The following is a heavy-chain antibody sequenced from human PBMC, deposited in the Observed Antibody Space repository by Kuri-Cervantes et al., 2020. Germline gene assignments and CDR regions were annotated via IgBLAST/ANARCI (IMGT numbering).Heavy chain of an antibody. J-gene: IGHJ4*02. CDR2: IRLDGNNI. D-gene: IGHD6-13*01. CDR3: ARDPIAATGRGGSFDY. Sequence: GGSLRLSCAASGFTFSSYGMHWVRQAAGKGLEWVAVIRLDGNNIYYGDSVQGRFTISRDNSKKTLYLQMDSLRVDDTAVYYCARDPIAATGRGGSFDYWGQGTPVTVSS. V-gene: IGHV3-33*08. CDR1: GFTFSSYG.